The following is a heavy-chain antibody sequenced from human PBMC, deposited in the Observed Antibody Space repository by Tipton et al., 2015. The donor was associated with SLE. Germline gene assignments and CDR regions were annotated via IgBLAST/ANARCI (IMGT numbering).Heavy chain of an antibody. J-gene: IGHJ4*02. CDR1: GYNFHSHG. CDR3: ARDDGTHVFEL. Sequence: QLVQSGAEVKKLGASVTVSCKTSGYNFHSHGFSWVRQAPGQGLEWMGWISAFNGNTNFAQKFRDRVTLTIDTPTSTGFMDLRNLRSDDTAIYYCARDDGTHVFELWGQGTLVTVSS. D-gene: IGHD1-26*01. CDR2: ISAFNGNT. V-gene: IGHV1-18*04.